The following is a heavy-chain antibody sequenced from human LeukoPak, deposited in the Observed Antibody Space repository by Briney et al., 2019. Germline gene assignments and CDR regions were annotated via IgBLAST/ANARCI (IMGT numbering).Heavy chain of an antibody. CDR1: GFTFSSYS. Sequence: GGSLRLSCAASGFTFSSYSMNWVRQAPGKGLEWVSYISSISSSSTYYADSVKGRFTISRDNAKNSLYLQMNSLRPDDTALYYCSTDPRLLIYWGHGTLVTVSS. D-gene: IGHD2-8*01. V-gene: IGHV3-48*04. CDR3: STDPRLLIY. CDR2: ISSISSSST. J-gene: IGHJ4*01.